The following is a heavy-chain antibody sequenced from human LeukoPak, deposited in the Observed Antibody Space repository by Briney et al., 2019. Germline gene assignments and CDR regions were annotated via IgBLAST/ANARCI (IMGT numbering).Heavy chain of an antibody. J-gene: IGHJ6*03. CDR3: ARGAYTGNTRGYYYYMDV. D-gene: IGHD1-26*01. V-gene: IGHV3-48*01. Sequence: GGSLRLSCAASGFTFSSYSMNWVRQAPGKGLEWVSYISSSSSTIYYADSVKGRFTISRDSAKNSLYLQMNSLRAEDTAVYYCARGAYTGNTRGYYYYMDVWGTGTTVTISS. CDR2: ISSSSSTI. CDR1: GFTFSSYS.